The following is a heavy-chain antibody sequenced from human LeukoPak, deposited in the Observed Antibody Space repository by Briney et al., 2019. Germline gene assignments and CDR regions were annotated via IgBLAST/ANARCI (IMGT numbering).Heavy chain of an antibody. CDR3: ARVNSSGYYPRYYFDY. Sequence: SETLSLTCAVYGGSFSTHYWSWIRQPPGKGLEWIGEINHSGNTNYNPSLKSRVTISVDKSKNQFSLKLSSVTAADTAVYYCARVNSSGYYPRYYFDYWGQGTLVTVSS. J-gene: IGHJ4*02. CDR1: GGSFSTHY. D-gene: IGHD3-22*01. CDR2: INHSGNT. V-gene: IGHV4-34*01.